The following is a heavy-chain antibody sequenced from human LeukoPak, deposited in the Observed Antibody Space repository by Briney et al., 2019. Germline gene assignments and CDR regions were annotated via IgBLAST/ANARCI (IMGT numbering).Heavy chain of an antibody. V-gene: IGHV4-59*08. D-gene: IGHD6-13*01. CDR2: IYYSGST. J-gene: IGHJ2*01. CDR3: ARRASSSWRHWYFDL. CDR1: GGSISSYY. Sequence: SETLSLTCTVSGGSISSYYWSWIRQPPGKGLEWIGYIYYSGSTNYNPSLKSRVTISVDTSKNQFSLKLSSVTAADTAVYYCARRASSSWRHWYFDLWGRGTLVTVSS.